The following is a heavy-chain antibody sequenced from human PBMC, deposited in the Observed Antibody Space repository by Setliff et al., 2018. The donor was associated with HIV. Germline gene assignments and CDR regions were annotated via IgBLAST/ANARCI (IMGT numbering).Heavy chain of an antibody. D-gene: IGHD3-22*01. Sequence: ASVKVSCKASGGTFRTYAVTWVRQAPGQGLEWMGRIIPFFRTADYAQRFQGRLTIKADEYTNTAYMKLRSLTSEDTAVYYCARDDHYYDMGSILSDWYFDLWGRGTLVTVSS. CDR2: IIPFFRTA. J-gene: IGHJ2*01. CDR3: ARDDHYYDMGSILSDWYFDL. V-gene: IGHV1-69*13. CDR1: GGTFRTYA.